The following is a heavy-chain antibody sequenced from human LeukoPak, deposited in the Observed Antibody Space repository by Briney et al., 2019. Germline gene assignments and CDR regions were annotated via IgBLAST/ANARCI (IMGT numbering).Heavy chain of an antibody. CDR3: ARQGCSGGSCYSKEFDY. D-gene: IGHD2-15*01. J-gene: IGHJ4*02. CDR2: IYPGDSDT. Sequence: GESLKISWKGSGYSFTSYWIGWVRQMPGKGLEWMGIIYPGDSDTRYSPSFQGQVTISADKSISTAYPQWSSLKASDTAMYYCARQGCSGGSCYSKEFDYWGQGTLVTVSS. V-gene: IGHV5-51*01. CDR1: GYSFTSYW.